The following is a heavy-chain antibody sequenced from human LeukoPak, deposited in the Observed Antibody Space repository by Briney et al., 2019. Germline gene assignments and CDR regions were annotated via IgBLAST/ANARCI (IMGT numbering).Heavy chain of an antibody. J-gene: IGHJ4*02. CDR3: ARERLYSGSYYGAYFDY. V-gene: IGHV3-53*01. CDR1: GFTFSSYA. Sequence: GGSLRLSCAASGFTFSSYAMSWVRQAPGKGLEWVSVIYSGGSTYYADSVKGRFTISRDNSKNTLYLQMNSLRAEDTAVYYCARERLYSGSYYGAYFDYWGQGTLVTVSS. CDR2: IYSGGST. D-gene: IGHD1-26*01.